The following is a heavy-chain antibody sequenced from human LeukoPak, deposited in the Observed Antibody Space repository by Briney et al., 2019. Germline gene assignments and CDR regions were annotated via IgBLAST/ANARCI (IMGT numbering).Heavy chain of an antibody. CDR1: GFTFSSYW. V-gene: IGHV3-15*01. Sequence: GGSLRLSCAASGFTFSSYWMSWVRQAPGKGLEWVGRIKSKTDGGTTDYAAPVKGRFTISRDDSKNTLYLQMNSLKTEDTAVYYCTTDQAITIFGVVIQYYFDYWGQGTLVTVSS. J-gene: IGHJ4*02. CDR3: TTDQAITIFGVVIQYYFDY. D-gene: IGHD3-3*01. CDR2: IKSKTDGGTT.